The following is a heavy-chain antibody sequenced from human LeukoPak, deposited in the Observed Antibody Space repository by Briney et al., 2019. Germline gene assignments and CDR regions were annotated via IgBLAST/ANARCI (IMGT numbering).Heavy chain of an antibody. J-gene: IGHJ5*02. Sequence: ASVKVSCKASGYTFTSYDISWVRQATGQGLEWMGWINPNSGYTGYAQKFQGRVTMTRNTSKSTAYMELSSLRSEDTAVDYCAMLTNYYRSVVYGRFDPSGHGTLVTVSS. V-gene: IGHV1-8*01. CDR1: GYTFTSYD. CDR3: AMLTNYYRSVVYGRFDP. D-gene: IGHD3-10*01. CDR2: INPNSGYT.